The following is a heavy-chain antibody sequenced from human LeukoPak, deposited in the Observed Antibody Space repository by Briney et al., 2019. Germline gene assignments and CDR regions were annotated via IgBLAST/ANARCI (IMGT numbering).Heavy chain of an antibody. Sequence: GGSLRLSCAASGFTFDDYAMHWVRQAPGKGLEWVSGISWNSGSIGYADSVKGRFTISRDNSKNTLYLQMNSLRAEDTAVYYCAKDRAAAGTYYYYYMDVWGKGTTVTVSS. J-gene: IGHJ6*03. CDR3: AKDRAAAGTYYYYYMDV. CDR1: GFTFDDYA. V-gene: IGHV3-9*01. CDR2: ISWNSGSI. D-gene: IGHD6-13*01.